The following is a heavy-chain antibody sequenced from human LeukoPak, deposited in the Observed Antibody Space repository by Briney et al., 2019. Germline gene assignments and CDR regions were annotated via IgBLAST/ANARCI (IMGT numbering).Heavy chain of an antibody. CDR2: ISGSNSYI. CDR1: GFTFNSYS. CDR3: ARDPYYYESSGYFFGAFDI. V-gene: IGHV3-21*01. D-gene: IGHD3-22*01. Sequence: PGGSLRPSCAASGFTFNSYSMNWVRQAPGKGLEWVSSISGSNSYIYYADSMKGRFTISRDNAKNSLYLQMNSLRAEDTAVYYCARDPYYYESSGYFFGAFDIWGQGTMVTVSS. J-gene: IGHJ3*02.